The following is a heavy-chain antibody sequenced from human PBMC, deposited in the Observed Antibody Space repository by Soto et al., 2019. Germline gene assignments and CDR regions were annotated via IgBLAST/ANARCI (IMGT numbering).Heavy chain of an antibody. D-gene: IGHD5-12*01. CDR1: GFTFSSYG. V-gene: IGHV3-33*01. Sequence: GGSLRLSCAASGFTFSSYGMHWVRQAPGKGLEWVAVIWYDGSNKYYADSVKGRFTISRDNSKNTLYLQMNSLRAEDTAVYYCARVEEMATIYVFGMDVWGQGTTVTVSS. CDR2: IWYDGSNK. J-gene: IGHJ6*02. CDR3: ARVEEMATIYVFGMDV.